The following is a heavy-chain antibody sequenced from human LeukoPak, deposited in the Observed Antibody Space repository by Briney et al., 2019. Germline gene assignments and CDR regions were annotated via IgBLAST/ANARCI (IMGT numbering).Heavy chain of an antibody. V-gene: IGHV4-34*01. Sequence: PSETLSLTCAVYGRSFSGHYWSWIRQPPGKGLEWIGEINHSGSTNYNPSLKSRVTISVDTSKNQFSLKLRPVTAADTAVYYCARVRITSIRRDYYMDVWGKGTTVIVSS. CDR3: ARVRITSIRRDYYMDV. J-gene: IGHJ6*03. CDR1: GRSFSGHY. D-gene: IGHD3-10*01. CDR2: INHSGST.